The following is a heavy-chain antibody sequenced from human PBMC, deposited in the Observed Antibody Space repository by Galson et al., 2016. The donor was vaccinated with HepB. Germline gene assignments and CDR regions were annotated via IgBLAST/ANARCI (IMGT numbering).Heavy chain of an antibody. D-gene: IGHD6-19*01. CDR2: IHAGDDDT. CDR1: GYRFTSYA. Sequence: QSGAEVKKPGASMKASCKASGYRFTSYAIHWVRQAPGQGLEWIGWIHAGDDDTKYSQRFQGRVTITRDTSASTVYMDLKTLRSEDTAVYYCARPALRAVAGTSAFDVWGQGALVIVSS. V-gene: IGHV1-3*01. CDR3: ARPALRAVAGTSAFDV. J-gene: IGHJ3*01.